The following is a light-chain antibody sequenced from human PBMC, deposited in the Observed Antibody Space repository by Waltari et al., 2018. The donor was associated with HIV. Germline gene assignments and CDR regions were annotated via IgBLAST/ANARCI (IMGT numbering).Light chain of an antibody. J-gene: IGKJ1*01. CDR3: QQYNSYPWT. CDR1: QSIGSW. Sequence: DTQMTQSPSTLSASVGDRVTITCRASQSIGSWLAWYQQKPGKAPKLLIYEASTFESGVPSRFSGSRSGTQFTLTISSLQPDDFATYFCQQYNSYPWTFGQGTKVEIK. V-gene: IGKV1-5*03. CDR2: EAS.